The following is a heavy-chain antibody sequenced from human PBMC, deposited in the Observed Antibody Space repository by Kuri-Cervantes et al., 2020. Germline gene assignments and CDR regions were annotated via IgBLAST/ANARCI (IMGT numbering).Heavy chain of an antibody. V-gene: IGHV3-30-3*01. CDR2: ISYDITNK. D-gene: IGHD6-19*01. CDR1: GFTFSTYA. Sequence: GESLKISCAASGFTFSTYALHWVRQAPGKGLEWVAVISYDITNKYYADSVKGRFTISRDNAKNSLYLQMNSLRAEDTAVYYCARDQRRHSSGWYGDNWFDPWGQGTLVTVSS. J-gene: IGHJ5*02. CDR3: ARDQRRHSSGWYGDNWFDP.